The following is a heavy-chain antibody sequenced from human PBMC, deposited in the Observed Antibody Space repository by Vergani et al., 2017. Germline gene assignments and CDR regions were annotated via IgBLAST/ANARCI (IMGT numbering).Heavy chain of an antibody. CDR2: ISSSSSYI. CDR1: GFTFSSYS. D-gene: IGHD6-19*01. Sequence: EVQLVESGGGLVKPGGSLRLSCAASGFTFSSYSMNWVRQAPGKGLEWVSSISSSSSYIYYADSVKGRFTISIDNAKNSLYLQMNSLRAEDTAVYYCARDPEDVAGTTFDYWGQGTLVTVSS. V-gene: IGHV3-21*01. CDR3: ARDPEDVAGTTFDY. J-gene: IGHJ4*02.